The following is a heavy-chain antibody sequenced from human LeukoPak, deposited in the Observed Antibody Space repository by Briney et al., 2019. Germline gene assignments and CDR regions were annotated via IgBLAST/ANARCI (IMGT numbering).Heavy chain of an antibody. J-gene: IGHJ5*02. CDR3: AGESRIGDYDISTGYYQPPLT. D-gene: IGHD3-9*01. CDR2: VYASRST. Sequence: SETLSLTCTVSGGSISSDTYYWSWIRQPAGKGLEWIGRVYASRSTNYNASLKSRVTISVDTSKNQFSLKLSSVTAADTAVYYCAGESRIGDYDISTGYYQPPLTWGQGTLVTVSS. V-gene: IGHV4-61*02. CDR1: GGSISSDTYY.